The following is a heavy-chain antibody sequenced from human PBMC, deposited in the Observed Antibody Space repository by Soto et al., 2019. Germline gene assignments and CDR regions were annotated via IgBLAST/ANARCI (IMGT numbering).Heavy chain of an antibody. Sequence: SETLSLTCTVSGGSISSSSYYWCWIRHPPGKGLEWIGSIYYSGSTYYNPSLKSRVTISVDTSKNQFSLKLSSVTAADTAVYYCARQSATTRDYFDYWGQGTLVTVSS. D-gene: IGHD1-7*01. CDR2: IYYSGST. V-gene: IGHV4-39*01. CDR3: ARQSATTRDYFDY. J-gene: IGHJ4*02. CDR1: GGSISSSSYY.